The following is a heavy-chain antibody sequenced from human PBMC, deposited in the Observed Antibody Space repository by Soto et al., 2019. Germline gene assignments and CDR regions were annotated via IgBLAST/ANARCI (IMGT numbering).Heavy chain of an antibody. J-gene: IGHJ4*02. Sequence: QVQLVQSGAEVKKPGASVKVSCRASGYTFTSYGISWVRQAPGQGLEGMGWISAYNGNTNYAQKLQGRVTMTTDTSTSTAYMELRSLRSDDTAVYYCARAPPVTMVRGAQPGLDYWGQGTLVTVSS. D-gene: IGHD3-10*01. CDR3: ARAPPVTMVRGAQPGLDY. CDR1: GYTFTSYG. V-gene: IGHV1-18*01. CDR2: ISAYNGNT.